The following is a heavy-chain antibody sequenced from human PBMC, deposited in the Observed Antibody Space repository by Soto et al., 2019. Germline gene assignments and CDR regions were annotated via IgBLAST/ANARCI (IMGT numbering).Heavy chain of an antibody. V-gene: IGHV1-18*01. Sequence: QVQLVQSGAEVKKPGASVKVSCKASGYTFTSYGISWVRQAPGQGLEWMGWISAYNGNTNYAQKLQGRVTMTTDTATSTAYVEVRSLRSDDTAVYYCARAPIDFWSGRHDYWGQGTLVTVSS. J-gene: IGHJ4*02. CDR2: ISAYNGNT. D-gene: IGHD3-3*01. CDR1: GYTFTSYG. CDR3: ARAPIDFWSGRHDY.